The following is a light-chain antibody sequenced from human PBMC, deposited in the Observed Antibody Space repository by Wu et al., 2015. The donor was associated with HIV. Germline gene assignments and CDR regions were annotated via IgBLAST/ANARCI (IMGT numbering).Light chain of an antibody. J-gene: IGKJ5*01. Sequence: EIVLTQSPGTLSLSPGERATLSCRASQSVRSSYLAWYQQKPGQAPRLLIYGASSRATGIPDRFSGSGSGTDFTLTISRLEPEDFAVYYCQQHGSSPPITFGQGHDWRLN. V-gene: IGKV3-20*01. CDR1: QSVRSSY. CDR3: QQHGSSPPIT. CDR2: GAS.